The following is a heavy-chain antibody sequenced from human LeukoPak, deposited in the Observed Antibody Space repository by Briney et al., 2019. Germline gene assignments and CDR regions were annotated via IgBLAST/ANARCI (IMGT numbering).Heavy chain of an antibody. CDR1: GGTFSSYA. D-gene: IGHD5-24*01. J-gene: IGHJ4*02. CDR2: IIPIFGTA. V-gene: IGHV1-69*05. CDR3: ARASYGYSSFDY. Sequence: SVKVSCKASGGTFSSYAISWVRQAPGQGLEWMGGIIPIFGTANYAQKFQGRDTITTDESTSTAYMELSSLRSEDTAVYYCARASYGYSSFDYWGQGTLVTVSS.